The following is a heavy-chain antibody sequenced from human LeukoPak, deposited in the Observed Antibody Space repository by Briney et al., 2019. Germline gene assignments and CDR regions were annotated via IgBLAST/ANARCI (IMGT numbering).Heavy chain of an antibody. D-gene: IGHD2-15*01. CDR2: IRYDGSNK. CDR1: GFTFSSYG. CDR3: AKVKEGYCSSGSCYGLDY. Sequence: GGSLRLSCAASGFTFSSYGMHWVRQAPGKGLEWVAFIRYDGSNKYYADSVKGRFTISRDNSKSKLSLQMNSLRVEDMAVYYCAKVKEGYCSSGSCYGLDYWGQGTLVPVSS. J-gene: IGHJ4*02. V-gene: IGHV3-30*02.